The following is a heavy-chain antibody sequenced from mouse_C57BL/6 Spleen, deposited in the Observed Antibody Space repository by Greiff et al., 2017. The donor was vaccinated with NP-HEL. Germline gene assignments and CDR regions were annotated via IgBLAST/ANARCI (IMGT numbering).Heavy chain of an antibody. CDR3: ARGIGYYDAMDY. J-gene: IGHJ4*01. CDR2: IYPGSGST. CDR1: GYTFTSYW. Sequence: QVQLQQPGAELVKPGASVKMSCKASGYTFTSYWITWVKQRPGQGLEWIGDIYPGSGSTNYNEKFKSKATLTVDTSSSTAYMQLSSLTSEDSAVYYCARGIGYYDAMDYWGQGTSVTVSS. D-gene: IGHD2-14*01. V-gene: IGHV1-55*01.